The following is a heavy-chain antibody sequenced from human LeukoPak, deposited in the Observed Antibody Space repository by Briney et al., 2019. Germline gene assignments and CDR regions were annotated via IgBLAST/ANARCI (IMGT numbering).Heavy chain of an antibody. V-gene: IGHV3-66*01. CDR3: ARDLDQLRGGIYYYNGMDV. CDR1: GFTVSRNY. J-gene: IGHJ6*02. D-gene: IGHD3-10*01. Sequence: GGSLRLSCAASGFTVSRNYMTWVRQAPGKGLECVSAIYVGGNTNYADSVKGRFTISRDNSKNTLYLQMNSLRAEDTAVYYCARDLDQLRGGIYYYNGMDVWGQGTTVTVSS. CDR2: IYVGGNT.